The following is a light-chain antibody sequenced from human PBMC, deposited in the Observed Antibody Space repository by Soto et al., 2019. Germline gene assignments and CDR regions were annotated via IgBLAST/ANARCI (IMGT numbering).Light chain of an antibody. Sequence: QSVLAQPPSASGTPGQRVTISCSGSSSNIGSNTVSWYQQLPGTAPKLLIYTNNQRPSGVPDRFSGSKSGTWASLAISGLQSEDEADYYCAAWDDSLNGVVFGGGTKLTVL. CDR2: TNN. J-gene: IGLJ2*01. CDR1: SSNIGSNT. V-gene: IGLV1-44*01. CDR3: AAWDDSLNGVV.